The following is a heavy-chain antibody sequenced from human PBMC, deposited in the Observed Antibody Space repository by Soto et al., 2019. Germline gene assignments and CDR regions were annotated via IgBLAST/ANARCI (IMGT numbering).Heavy chain of an antibody. Sequence: SETLSLTCAVYGGSFSGYYWSWIRQPPGKGLEWIGEINHSGSTNYNPSLKSRVTIPVDTSKNQFSLKLSSVTAADTAVYYCAREPIAAAGGPRKNNWFDPWGQGTLVTVSS. D-gene: IGHD6-13*01. CDR2: INHSGST. V-gene: IGHV4-34*01. J-gene: IGHJ5*02. CDR1: GGSFSGYY. CDR3: AREPIAAAGGPRKNNWFDP.